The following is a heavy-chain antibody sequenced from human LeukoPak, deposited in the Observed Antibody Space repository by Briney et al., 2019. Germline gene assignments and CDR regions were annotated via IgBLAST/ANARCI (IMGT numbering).Heavy chain of an antibody. CDR2: ISSNGGST. CDR1: GFTFSSYA. Sequence: GGSLRLSCSASGFTFSSYAMHWVRQAPGKGLEYVSAISSNGGSTYYADSVKGRFTISRDNSKNTLYLQMSSLRAEDTAVYYCVKDILFDSYYDSSGYLAGDYWGQGTLVTVSS. D-gene: IGHD3-22*01. CDR3: VKDILFDSYYDSSGYLAGDY. V-gene: IGHV3-64D*09. J-gene: IGHJ4*02.